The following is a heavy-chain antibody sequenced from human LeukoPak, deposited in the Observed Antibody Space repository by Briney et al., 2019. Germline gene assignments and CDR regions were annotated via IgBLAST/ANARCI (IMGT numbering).Heavy chain of an antibody. Sequence: ASVKVSCKASGYTFTSYGISWVRQAPGQGLEWMGWISAYNGNTNYAQKLQGRVTTTTDTSTSTAYMELRSLRSDDTAVYYCARTHSGGYYTFYYYYYMDVWGKGTTVTVSS. CDR3: ARTHSGGYYTFYYYYYMDV. V-gene: IGHV1-18*01. CDR1: GYTFTSYG. J-gene: IGHJ6*03. CDR2: ISAYNGNT. D-gene: IGHD1-26*01.